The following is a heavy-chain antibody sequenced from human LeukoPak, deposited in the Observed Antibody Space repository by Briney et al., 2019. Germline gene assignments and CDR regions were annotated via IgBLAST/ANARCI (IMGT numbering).Heavy chain of an antibody. CDR1: GFTFDDYA. CDR2: ISWNSGSI. Sequence: GGSLRLSCAASGFTFDDYAMHWVRQAPGKGLEWVSGISWNSGSIGYADSVKGRFTISRDNAKNSLYLQMNSLRAEDAALYYCAKDGAAYYYDSSGYLGRNYYYYGMDVWGQGTTVTVSS. D-gene: IGHD3-22*01. J-gene: IGHJ6*02. V-gene: IGHV3-9*01. CDR3: AKDGAAYYYDSSGYLGRNYYYYGMDV.